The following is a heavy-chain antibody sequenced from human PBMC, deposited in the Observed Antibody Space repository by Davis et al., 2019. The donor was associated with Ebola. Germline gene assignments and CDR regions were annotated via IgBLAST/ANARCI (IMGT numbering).Heavy chain of an antibody. J-gene: IGHJ5*02. CDR2: INPKSGNT. CDR1: GYTFSNFA. V-gene: IGHV1-2*02. Sequence: ASVKVSCKASGYTFSNFAVSWVRQAPGQGLEWMGWINPKSGNTNYAQKFQGRVTMTRDTSINTAYMDLNRLTSDDTAIYYCARGLPPPTGGGYNWFDPWGQGALVTVSS. CDR3: ARGLPPPTGGGYNWFDP. D-gene: IGHD3-16*01.